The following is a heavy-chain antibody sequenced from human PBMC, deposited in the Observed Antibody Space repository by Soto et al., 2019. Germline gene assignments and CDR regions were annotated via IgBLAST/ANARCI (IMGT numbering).Heavy chain of an antibody. CDR3: SKDMGPSPRPPDSLDI. V-gene: IGHV3-30*18. Sequence: QMQLAESGGNVVQPGRSVRLSCVASGFTFRSFGMHWVRQAPAKGLEWVATITHDGNKEYYADSVKGRFTVSRDNSRDTIYLEMNSVRADDKAVYYCSKDMGPSPRPPDSLDIWGQGTVVTVSS. CDR1: GFTFRSFG. J-gene: IGHJ3*02. D-gene: IGHD3-10*01. CDR2: ITHDGNKE.